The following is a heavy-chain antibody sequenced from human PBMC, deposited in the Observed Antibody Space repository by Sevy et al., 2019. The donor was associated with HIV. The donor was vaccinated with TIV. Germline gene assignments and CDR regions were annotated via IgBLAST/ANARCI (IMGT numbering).Heavy chain of an antibody. J-gene: IGHJ4*02. CDR1: GFTFSSYA. CDR3: ARDPIAAAGTVYFDY. D-gene: IGHD6-13*01. Sequence: GGSLRLSCAASGFTFSSYAMHWVRQAPGKGLEWVAVISYDGSNKYYADSVKGRFTISRDNSKNTLYLQMNSLRAEDTAVYYRARDPIAAAGTVYFDYWGQGTLVTVSS. CDR2: ISYDGSNK. V-gene: IGHV3-30-3*01.